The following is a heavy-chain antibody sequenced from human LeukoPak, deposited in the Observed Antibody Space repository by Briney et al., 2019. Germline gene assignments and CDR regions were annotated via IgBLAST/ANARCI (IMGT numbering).Heavy chain of an antibody. CDR2: ISYDGSNK. V-gene: IGHV3-30-3*01. J-gene: IGHJ4*02. D-gene: IGHD1/OR15-1a*01. CDR3: ARDPVDWDINYFDY. CDR1: GFTFSSYA. Sequence: PGSSLRLSCAASGFTFSSYAMYWVRQAQGKGLEWVAVISYDGSNKYYADSVKGRFTISRDNSKNTLYLQMNSLRAEDTAVYYCARDPVDWDINYFDYWGQGTLVTVSS.